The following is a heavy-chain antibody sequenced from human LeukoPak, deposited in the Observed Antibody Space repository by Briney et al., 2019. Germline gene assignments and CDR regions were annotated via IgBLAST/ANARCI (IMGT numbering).Heavy chain of an antibody. V-gene: IGHV4-59*01. CDR1: GGSISRYY. J-gene: IGHJ4*02. CDR3: ALTIAVAGLYYFDY. CDR2: IYYSGST. Sequence: SETLSLTCTFSGGSISRYYWGWIRPPPGKGLEWIGYIYYSGSTNYNPSLKSRVTISVDTSKNQFSLKLSSVTAADTAVYYCALTIAVAGLYYFDYWGQGTLVTVSS. D-gene: IGHD6-19*01.